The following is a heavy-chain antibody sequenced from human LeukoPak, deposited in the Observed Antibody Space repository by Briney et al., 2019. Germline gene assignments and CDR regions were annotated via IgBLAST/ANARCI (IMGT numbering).Heavy chain of an antibody. J-gene: IGHJ4*02. D-gene: IGHD2-2*01. V-gene: IGHV3-11*01. CDR1: GFTFSDYY. CDR2: ISSSGSTI. Sequence: GGSLRLSCAASGFTFSDYYMSWIRQAPGKGLEWVSYISSSGSTIYYADSVKGRFTISRDNAKNSLYLQMNSRRAEDTAVYYCARKGDIVVVPAANWGQGTLVTVSS. CDR3: ARKGDIVVVPAAN.